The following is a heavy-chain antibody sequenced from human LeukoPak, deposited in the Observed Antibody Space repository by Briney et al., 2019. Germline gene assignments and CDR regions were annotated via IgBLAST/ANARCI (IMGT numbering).Heavy chain of an antibody. CDR3: AGSSGWWAHDY. CDR2: ISGSDSDT. CDR1: GLTFTNYC. V-gene: IGHV3-23*01. Sequence: GGSLRLSCAASGLTFTNYCMTWVRQAPGKGLEWVSSISGSDSDTYYADSVKGRFTISRDNSKNTLYVQMVSLRAEDTAIHYCAGSSGWWAHDYWGQGTLVTVSS. D-gene: IGHD6-19*01. J-gene: IGHJ4*02.